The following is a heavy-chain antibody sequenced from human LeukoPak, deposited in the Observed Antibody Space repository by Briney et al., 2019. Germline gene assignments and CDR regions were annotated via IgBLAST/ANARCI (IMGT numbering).Heavy chain of an antibody. J-gene: IGHJ4*02. Sequence: GESLKISCKGSGYSFTSYWIGWVRQMPGKGLEWMGIIYPGDSDTRYSPSFEGQVTISADKSISTAYLQWSSLKASDTAIYYCARHSATLVRGVIRAGINTPQDYWGQGTLVTVSS. CDR3: ARHSATLVRGVIRAGINTPQDY. CDR2: IYPGDSDT. CDR1: GYSFTSYW. V-gene: IGHV5-51*01. D-gene: IGHD3-10*01.